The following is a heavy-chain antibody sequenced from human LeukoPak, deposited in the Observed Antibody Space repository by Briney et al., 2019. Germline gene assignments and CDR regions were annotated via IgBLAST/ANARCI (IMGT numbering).Heavy chain of an antibody. D-gene: IGHD6-19*01. Sequence: SETLSLTCTVSGGSISSYYWSWIRQPPGKGLEWIGYIYYSGSTNYNPSLKSRVTISVDTSKNQFSLKLSSVTAADTAVYYCARYSSGWYHSGFFDYWGQETLVTVSS. CDR3: ARYSSGWYHSGFFDY. J-gene: IGHJ4*02. CDR2: IYYSGST. CDR1: GGSISSYY. V-gene: IGHV4-59*01.